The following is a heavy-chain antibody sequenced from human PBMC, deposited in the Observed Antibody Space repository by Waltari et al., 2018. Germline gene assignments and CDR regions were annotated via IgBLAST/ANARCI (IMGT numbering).Heavy chain of an antibody. Sequence: QVQLQESGPGLVKPSETLSLTCAVSGYSISSGYYWGWIRQPPGKGLEWIGSIYHSGSTYYNPSLKSRVTISVDTSKNQFSLKLSSVTAADTAVYYCARTSYSSSWYYMDVWGKGTTVTVSS. V-gene: IGHV4-38-2*01. CDR1: GYSISSGYY. D-gene: IGHD6-13*01. CDR3: ARTSYSSSWYYMDV. CDR2: IYHSGST. J-gene: IGHJ6*03.